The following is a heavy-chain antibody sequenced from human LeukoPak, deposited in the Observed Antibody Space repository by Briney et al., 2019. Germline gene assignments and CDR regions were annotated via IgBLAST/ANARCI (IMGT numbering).Heavy chain of an antibody. J-gene: IGHJ5*02. V-gene: IGHV1-2*02. CDR1: GYTFTGYY. CDR2: INPNSGGT. Sequence: GVSVKVSCKASGYTFTGYYMHWVRQAPGQGLEWMGWINPNSGGTNYAQKFQGRVTMTRDTSISTAYMELSRLRSDDTAVYYCARDSSSGYSGWFDPWGQGTLVTVSS. CDR3: ARDSSSGYSGWFDP. D-gene: IGHD3-22*01.